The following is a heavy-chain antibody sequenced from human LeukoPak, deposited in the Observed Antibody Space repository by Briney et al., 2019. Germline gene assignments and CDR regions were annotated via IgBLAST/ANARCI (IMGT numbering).Heavy chain of an antibody. CDR2: IWYDGSNK. CDR3: AKDWTGSYSGVDY. Sequence: GGSLRLSCAASGFTFSSYGMHWVRQAPGKGLEWVAVIWYDGSNKYYADSVKGRFTISRDNSKNTLYLQMNSLRAEDTAVYYCAKDWTGSYSGVDYWGQGTLVTVSS. CDR1: GFTFSSYG. D-gene: IGHD3-10*01. V-gene: IGHV3-33*06. J-gene: IGHJ4*02.